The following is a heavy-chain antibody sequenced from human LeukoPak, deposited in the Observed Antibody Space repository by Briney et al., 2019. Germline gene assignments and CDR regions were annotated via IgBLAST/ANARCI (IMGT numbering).Heavy chain of an antibody. CDR3: ARVSGNYYRWFDS. CDR1: GFTFSSYG. Sequence: GGSLRLSCAASGFTFSSYGMHWVRQAPGKGLEWVAVIWYDGSNKYYADSVKGRFTISRDNSKNTLYLQMNSLRAEDTAVYYCARVSGNYYRWFDSWGQGTLVTVSS. V-gene: IGHV3-33*01. D-gene: IGHD1-26*01. CDR2: IWYDGSNK. J-gene: IGHJ5*01.